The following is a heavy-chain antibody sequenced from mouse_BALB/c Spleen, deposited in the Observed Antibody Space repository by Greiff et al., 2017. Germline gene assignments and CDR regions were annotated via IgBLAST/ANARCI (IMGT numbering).Heavy chain of an antibody. CDR3: ARGRDYSSSYKGDPFDY. V-gene: IGHV5-6-5*01. CDR1: GFTFSSYA. J-gene: IGHJ2*01. CDR2: ISSGGST. D-gene: IGHD1-1*01. Sequence: DVKLVESGGGLVKPGGSLKLSCAASGFTFSSYAMSWVRQTPEKRLEWVASISSGGSTYYPDSVKGRFTISRDNARNILYLKMSSLRSEDTAMYYCARGRDYSSSYKGDPFDYWGQGTTLTVSS.